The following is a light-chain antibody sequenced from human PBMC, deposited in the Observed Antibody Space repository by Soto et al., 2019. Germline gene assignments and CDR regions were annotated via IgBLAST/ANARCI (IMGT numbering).Light chain of an antibody. J-gene: IGLJ1*01. CDR1: SSDIGDYNY. CDR2: EVS. CDR3: YSYAGSNNNV. V-gene: IGLV2-8*01. Sequence: QSVLTQPPSASGSPGQSVTISCIGTSSDIGDYNYVSWYQQHPGRAPKVMIYEVSKRPSGVPDRFSGSKSGNTASLTVSGLQAEDEADYYCYSYAGSNNNVFGTGTKLTVL.